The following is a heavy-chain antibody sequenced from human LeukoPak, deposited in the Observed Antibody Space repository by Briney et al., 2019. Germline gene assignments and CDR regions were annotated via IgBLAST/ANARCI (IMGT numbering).Heavy chain of an antibody. CDR2: IITDGNST. J-gene: IGHJ4*02. CDR3: ATSPTGDNY. D-gene: IGHD7-27*01. CDR1: GFTFSSYW. Sequence: GGSLRLSCAASGFTFSSYWMHWVRQAPGKELVWVSRIITDGNSTTYADSVKGRFTISRDNAKNTLYLQMNSLRAEDTAVYYCATSPTGDNYWGQGTLVTVSS. V-gene: IGHV3-74*01.